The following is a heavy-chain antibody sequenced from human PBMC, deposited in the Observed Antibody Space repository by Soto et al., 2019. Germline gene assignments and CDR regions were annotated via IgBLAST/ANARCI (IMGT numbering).Heavy chain of an antibody. V-gene: IGHV4-59*08. CDR3: VRQGIGDLHGLVDV. CDR2: IYYTGST. Sequence: QVQLQQSGPGLVKPSETLSLTCTVSSGPSSSHNWGWIRQPPGRGLEWIGYIYYTGSTSYNPSLKSRVTISADTSMNHISLTLSSVTAADTAVYYCVRQGIGDLHGLVDVWGQGTTVSVSS. D-gene: IGHD3-10*01. CDR1: SGPSSSHN. J-gene: IGHJ6*02.